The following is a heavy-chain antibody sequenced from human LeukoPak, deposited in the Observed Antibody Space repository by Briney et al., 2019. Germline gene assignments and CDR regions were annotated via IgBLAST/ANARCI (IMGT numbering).Heavy chain of an antibody. Sequence: SETLSLTCTVSGGSISSYYWSWLRQPAGKGLEWIGRIYTSGSTNYNPSLKSRVTMSVDTSKNQISLKLSSVTAADTAVYYCAKLADFWSGSVLDYWGQGTLVTVSS. V-gene: IGHV4-4*07. J-gene: IGHJ4*02. CDR2: IYTSGST. CDR1: GGSISSYY. CDR3: AKLADFWSGSVLDY. D-gene: IGHD3-3*01.